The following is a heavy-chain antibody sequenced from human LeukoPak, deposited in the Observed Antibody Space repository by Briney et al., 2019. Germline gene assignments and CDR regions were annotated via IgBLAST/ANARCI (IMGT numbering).Heavy chain of an antibody. J-gene: IGHJ4*02. Sequence: SGGSLRLSCAASGFTVSSNYMSWVRQAPGKGLEWVSVIYSGGSTYYADSVKGRFTISRHNSKNTLYLQMNSLRAEDTAVYYCARLYGTFLEWSPYFDYWGQRTLVTVSS. V-gene: IGHV3-53*04. CDR1: GFTVSSNY. D-gene: IGHD3-3*02. CDR3: ARLYGTFLEWSPYFDY. CDR2: IYSGGST.